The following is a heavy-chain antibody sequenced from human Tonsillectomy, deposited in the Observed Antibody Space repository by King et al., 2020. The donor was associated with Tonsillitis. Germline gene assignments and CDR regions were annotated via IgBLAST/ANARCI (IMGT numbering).Heavy chain of an antibody. V-gene: IGHV4-39*07. D-gene: IGHD2-15*01. CDR1: GGSISNSSYY. Sequence: QLQESGPGLVKPSETLSLTCTVSGGSISNSSYYWGWIRQPPGKGLEWIGTIYYSGNTYYNPSLKSRVTISVDTSKNQFSLKLSSVTAADTAVYYCAGHKGYFYWGQGTLVTVSS. J-gene: IGHJ4*02. CDR2: IYYSGNT. CDR3: AGHKGYFY.